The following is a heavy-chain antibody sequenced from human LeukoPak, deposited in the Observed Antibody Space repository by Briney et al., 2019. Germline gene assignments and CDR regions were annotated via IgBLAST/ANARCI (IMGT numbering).Heavy chain of an antibody. V-gene: IGHV1-69*01. D-gene: IGHD2-15*01. Sequence: WASVKVSCKASGGTFSSYAISWVRQAPGQGLEWMGGIIPIFGTANCAQKFQGRVTITADESASTAYMELSSLRSEDTAVYYCASHSYTRGYCSGGDCRSIHPKENWFDPWGQGTLVTVSS. J-gene: IGHJ5*02. CDR1: GGTFSSYA. CDR3: ASHSYTRGYCSGGDCRSIHPKENWFDP. CDR2: IIPIFGTA.